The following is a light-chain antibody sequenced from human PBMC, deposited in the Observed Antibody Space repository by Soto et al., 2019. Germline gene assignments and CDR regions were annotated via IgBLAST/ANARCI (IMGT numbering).Light chain of an antibody. CDR1: SSDVGSYNL. J-gene: IGLJ1*01. CDR2: EGS. Sequence: QSALTQPASVSGSPGQSITISCTGTSSDVGSYNLVSWYQQHPGQAPKLMIYEGSKRPSGVSNRFSGSKSGNTASLTISGLQAEDEEDYYCCSYAGSSTYVFGTGTKVTVL. V-gene: IGLV2-23*01. CDR3: CSYAGSSTYV.